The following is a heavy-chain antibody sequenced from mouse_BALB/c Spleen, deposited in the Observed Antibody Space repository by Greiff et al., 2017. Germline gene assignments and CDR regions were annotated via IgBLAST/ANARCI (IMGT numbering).Heavy chain of an antibody. CDR3: ASRSTGGLAY. Sequence: EVQGVESGGGLVQPGGSLRLSCATSGFTFTDYYMSWVRQPPGKALEWLGFIRNKANGYTTEYSAPVKGRFTISRDNSQSILYLQMNTLGADDSATYSCASRSTGGLAYWGQGTLVTVSA. D-gene: IGHD3-3*01. CDR2: IRNKANGYTT. V-gene: IGHV7-3*02. J-gene: IGHJ3*01. CDR1: GFTFTDYY.